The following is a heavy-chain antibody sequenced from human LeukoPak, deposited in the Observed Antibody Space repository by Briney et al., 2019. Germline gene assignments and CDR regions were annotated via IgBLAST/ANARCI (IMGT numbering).Heavy chain of an antibody. CDR3: ARDRGIAAAGRSYYFDY. CDR1: GFTFSSYS. J-gene: IGHJ4*02. V-gene: IGHV3-21*01. D-gene: IGHD6-13*01. CDR2: ISSSSSYI. Sequence: PGGSLRLSCAASGFTFSSYSMNWVRQAPGKGLEWVSSISSSSSYIYYADSVKGRFTISKDNAKNSLYLQMNSLRAEDTAVYYCARDRGIAAAGRSYYFDYWGQGTLVTVSS.